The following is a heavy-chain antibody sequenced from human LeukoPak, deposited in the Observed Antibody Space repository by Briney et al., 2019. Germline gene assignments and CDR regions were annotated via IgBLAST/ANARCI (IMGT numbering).Heavy chain of an antibody. V-gene: IGHV3-30-3*01. CDR3: ARDRYDILTGYPKVYGMDV. D-gene: IGHD3-9*01. CDR2: ISYDGSNK. CDR1: GFTFSSHA. Sequence: GGSLRLSCAASGFTFSSHAMHWVRQAPGKGLEWVAVISYDGSNKNYADSVKGRFTISRDNSKNTLYLQMNSQRAEDTAVYYCARDRYDILTGYPKVYGMDVWGQGTTVTVSS. J-gene: IGHJ6*02.